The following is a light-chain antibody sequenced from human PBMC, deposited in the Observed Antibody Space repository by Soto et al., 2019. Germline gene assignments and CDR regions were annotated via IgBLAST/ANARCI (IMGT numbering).Light chain of an antibody. CDR3: QQLNSYLSLT. J-gene: IGKJ4*01. V-gene: IGKV1-9*01. CDR2: GAS. Sequence: IQLTQSPSSLSASVGDRVTITCRASQGISSYLAWYQQKPGKAPKLLIYGASTLQNGVPSRFSGSGSGTDFTLTISSLQPEDFATYYCQQLNSYLSLTFGGGTKVETK. CDR1: QGISSY.